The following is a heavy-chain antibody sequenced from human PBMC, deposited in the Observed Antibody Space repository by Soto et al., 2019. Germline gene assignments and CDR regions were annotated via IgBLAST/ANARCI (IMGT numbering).Heavy chain of an antibody. J-gene: IGHJ3*02. D-gene: IGHD1-1*01. V-gene: IGHV4-34*01. CDR3: ARVERGTATTVVDAFDI. CDR2: MSHSGGT. Sequence: QVQLQQWGAGLLKPSETLSLTCAVYGGFVSSGSYYWSWIRQPPGKGLECIGEMSHSGGTHFNPSLRSRVTISVDTPKNQFSLKMSSVTAADTALYYCARVERGTATTVVDAFDIWGPGTMVTVSS. CDR1: GGFVSSGSYY.